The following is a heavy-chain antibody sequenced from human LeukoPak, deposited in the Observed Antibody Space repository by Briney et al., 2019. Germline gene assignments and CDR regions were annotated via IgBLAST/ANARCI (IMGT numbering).Heavy chain of an antibody. J-gene: IGHJ4*02. Sequence: GGSLRLSCAASGFTFSIFAMSWVRQAPGKGLEWVSVIDTSVANTYYTDSVKGRFTISRDNSKNTLYLQMNSLRADDTAVYYCAKDLRGITIFGVVIVNWGQGTLVTVSS. CDR1: GFTFSIFA. D-gene: IGHD3-3*01. V-gene: IGHV3-23*01. CDR3: AKDLRGITIFGVVIVN. CDR2: IDTSVANT.